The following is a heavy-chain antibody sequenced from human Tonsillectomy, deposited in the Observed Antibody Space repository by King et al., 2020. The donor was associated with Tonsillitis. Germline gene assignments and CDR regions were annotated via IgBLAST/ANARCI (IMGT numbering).Heavy chain of an antibody. CDR3: ERDEGGVFDP. CDR2: IYYSGNT. J-gene: IGHJ5*02. D-gene: IGHD2-15*01. CDR1: GGSISGGANY. Sequence: QLQESGPGLVKPSQTLSLTCTVSGGSISGGANYWSWIRQHPGKGLEWIGYIYYSGNTYYNPSLKSPLTISVDTSKNQFSLKLISVTAADTAVYYCERDEGGVFDPWGQGTLVTVSS. V-gene: IGHV4-31*01.